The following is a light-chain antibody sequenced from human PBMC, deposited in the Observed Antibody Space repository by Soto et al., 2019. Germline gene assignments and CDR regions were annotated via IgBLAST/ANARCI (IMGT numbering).Light chain of an antibody. V-gene: IGKV3D-20*02. J-gene: IGKJ5*01. CDR2: GAS. CDR1: QSVSNSY. Sequence: EIVLTQSPATLSLSPWEIATLSCRASQSVSNSYLAWYQQKPGQAPRLLMYGASNRATGIPDRFSGRGSGADFTLTISSLEPEDFAVYYCQQRSDSITFGQGTRLEIK. CDR3: QQRSDSIT.